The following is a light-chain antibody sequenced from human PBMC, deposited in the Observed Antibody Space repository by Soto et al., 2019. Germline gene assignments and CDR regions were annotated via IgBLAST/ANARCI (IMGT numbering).Light chain of an antibody. V-gene: IGKV1-33*01. CDR1: QDIRNS. CDR2: DAS. Sequence: DSPMTHSPSFLSASDGDRVTITCQASQDIRNSLNWYQQKPGTAPNLLIYDASNLETGVPSRFSGSGSGTDFSFSISSLQPEDIATYYCQQYENLVTFGQGTRLEIK. J-gene: IGKJ5*01. CDR3: QQYENLVT.